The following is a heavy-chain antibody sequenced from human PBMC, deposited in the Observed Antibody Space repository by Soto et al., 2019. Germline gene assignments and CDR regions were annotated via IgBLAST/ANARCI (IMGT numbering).Heavy chain of an antibody. CDR1: GGSISSSNW. CDR2: IYHSGST. V-gene: IGHV4-4*02. CDR3: ARVGDTAMVLWTFDY. Sequence: QVQLQESGPGLVKPSGTLSLTCAVSGGSISSSNWWSWVRQPPGKGLEWIGEIYHSGSTNYNPSLKSRVTLSVDKSKNQFSLKLSSVTAADTAVYYCARVGDTAMVLWTFDYWGQGTLVTVSS. J-gene: IGHJ4*02. D-gene: IGHD5-18*01.